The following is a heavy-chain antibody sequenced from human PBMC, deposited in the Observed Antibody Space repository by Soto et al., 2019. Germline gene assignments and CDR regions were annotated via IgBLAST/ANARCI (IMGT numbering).Heavy chain of an antibody. CDR3: ARSIRAIAAALFWFDP. Sequence: LRLSCAASGFTFSDYYMSWIRQAPGKGLEWVSYISSSGSTIYYADSVKGRFTISRDNAKNSLYLQMNSLRAEDTAVYYCARSIRAIAAALFWFDPWGQGTLVTVSS. CDR1: GFTFSDYY. CDR2: ISSSGSTI. J-gene: IGHJ5*02. D-gene: IGHD6-13*01. V-gene: IGHV3-11*01.